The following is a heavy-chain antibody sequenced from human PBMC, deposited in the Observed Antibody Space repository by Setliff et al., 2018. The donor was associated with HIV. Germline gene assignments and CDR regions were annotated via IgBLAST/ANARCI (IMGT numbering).Heavy chain of an antibody. J-gene: IGHJ4*02. CDR2: IYYSGSA. CDR1: GASINTGGYY. D-gene: IGHD3-22*01. V-gene: IGHV4-31*03. CDR3: GRVTDNSDDPDDY. Sequence: SETLSLTCTVSGASINTGGYYWSWIRQHPGKGLEYIGYIYYSGSAYYSPSLKSRVTLSLDTSENQFSLRLSSVTAADTAVYYCGRVTDNSDDPDDYWGQGSLGTV.